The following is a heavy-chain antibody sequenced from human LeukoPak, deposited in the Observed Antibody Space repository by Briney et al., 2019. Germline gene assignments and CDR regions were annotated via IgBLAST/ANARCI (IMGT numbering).Heavy chain of an antibody. J-gene: IGHJ3*02. CDR1: GGSIRYYY. V-gene: IGHV4-59*01. CDR3: ARGDYCSRNNCFLRGFDM. CDR2: IYYSGST. D-gene: IGHD2-2*01. Sequence: SETLSLTCSVSGGSIRYYYWNGIRRPPGKGLEWIGNIYYSGSTNYNPSVKSRVTISVDTSKNQFSLKLSYVTTADTAVYYCARGDYCSRNNCFLRGFDMWGQGTMVTVSS.